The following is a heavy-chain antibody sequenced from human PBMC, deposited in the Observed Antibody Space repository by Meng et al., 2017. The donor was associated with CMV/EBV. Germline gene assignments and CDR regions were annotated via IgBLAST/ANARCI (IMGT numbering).Heavy chain of an antibody. Sequence: ASVKVSCKASGYTFTSYDINWVRQATGQGLEWMGWMNPNSGNTGYAQKFQGRVTMTRNTSISTAYMELSSLRSEDTAVYYCVRAILERRHRRLTLGSEPYYYYGMDVWGQGTTVTVSS. CDR2: MNPNSGNT. CDR3: VRAILERRHRRLTLGSEPYYYYGMDV. CDR1: GYTFTSYD. V-gene: IGHV1-8*01. D-gene: IGHD1-1*01. J-gene: IGHJ6*02.